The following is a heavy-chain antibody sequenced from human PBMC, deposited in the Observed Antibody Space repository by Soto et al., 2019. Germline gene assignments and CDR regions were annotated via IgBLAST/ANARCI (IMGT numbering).Heavy chain of an antibody. Sequence: QVQLQQWGAGLLKPSETLSLTCAVYGGSFSGYYWSWIRQPPGKGLEWIGEINHSGSTNYNPSLKSRVTISVDTSKNQFSLKLSSVTAADTAVYYCARATRSSWYFSGGFDPWGQGTLVTVAS. CDR3: ARATRSSWYFSGGFDP. V-gene: IGHV4-34*01. D-gene: IGHD6-13*01. J-gene: IGHJ5*02. CDR1: GGSFSGYY. CDR2: INHSGST.